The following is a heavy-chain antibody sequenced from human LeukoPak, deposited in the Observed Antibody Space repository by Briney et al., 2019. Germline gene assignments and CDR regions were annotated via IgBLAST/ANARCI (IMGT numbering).Heavy chain of an antibody. V-gene: IGHV4-4*07. J-gene: IGHJ4*02. CDR1: GGSISSYY. CDR2: IYTSGST. CDR3: ARERSRYDILTGYYTTFDY. D-gene: IGHD3-9*01. Sequence: PSETLSLTCTVSGGSISSYYWSWIRQPAGKGLEWIGRIYTSGSTNYNPSLESRVTMSVDTSKNQFSLKLSSVTAADTAVYYCARERSRYDILTGYYTTFDYWGQGTLVTVSS.